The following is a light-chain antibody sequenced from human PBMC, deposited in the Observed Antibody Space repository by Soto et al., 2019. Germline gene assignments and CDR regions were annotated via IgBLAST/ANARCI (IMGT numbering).Light chain of an antibody. CDR1: NSNIGSYA. CDR2: YDD. J-gene: IGLJ1*01. Sequence: QSVLTQPPSVSEAPRQRVTISCSGSNSNIGSYAGNWYQQFHGEAPRLLIYYDDLRPSGVSDRFSGSKSGTSASLAISGLQSEDEADYYCAAWYATVKGYVFGTVTKLTVL. CDR3: AAWYATVKGYV. V-gene: IGLV1-36*01.